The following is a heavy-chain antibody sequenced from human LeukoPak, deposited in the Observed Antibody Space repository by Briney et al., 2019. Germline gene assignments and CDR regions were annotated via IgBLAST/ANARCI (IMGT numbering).Heavy chain of an antibody. D-gene: IGHD5-24*01. J-gene: IGHJ4*02. Sequence: GGSLRLSCAASGFTFTSYWMSWVRQAPGKGLEWVANIKEDGSEKENVDSVEGRFTISRDNAKNSLYLQMNSLRAEDTAVYYCARWRGQQSEFVYWGQGTLVTVSS. CDR2: IKEDGSEK. V-gene: IGHV3-7*01. CDR1: GFTFTSYW. CDR3: ARWRGQQSEFVY.